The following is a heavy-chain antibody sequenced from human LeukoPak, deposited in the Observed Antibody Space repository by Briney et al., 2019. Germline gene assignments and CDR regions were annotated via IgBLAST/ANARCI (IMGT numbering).Heavy chain of an antibody. D-gene: IGHD3-22*01. J-gene: IGHJ4*02. Sequence: SETLSLTCTVSGGSISSYYWSWIRQPPGKGLEWIGYIYYRGSTNYNPSLKSRVTISVDTSKNQFSLKLSSVTAADTAVYYCARVREITMIVRYFDYWGQGTLVTVSS. CDR3: ARVREITMIVRYFDY. CDR1: GGSISSYY. CDR2: IYYRGST. V-gene: IGHV4-59*01.